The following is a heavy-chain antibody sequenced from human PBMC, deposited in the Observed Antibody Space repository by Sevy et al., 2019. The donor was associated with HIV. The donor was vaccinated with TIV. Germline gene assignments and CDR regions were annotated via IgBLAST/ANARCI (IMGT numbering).Heavy chain of an antibody. V-gene: IGHV4-59*11. Sequence: SETLSLTCTVSGGSIRSHYWSWIRQSPGKGLEWIGYLSYSGSSNYNPSLKSRVTMSIDTSTNQFTLNLSSVTAADTARYYCAGDTSGWWFDYWGQGTLVTVSS. D-gene: IGHD6-19*01. CDR3: AGDTSGWWFDY. J-gene: IGHJ4*02. CDR1: GGSIRSHY. CDR2: LSYSGSS.